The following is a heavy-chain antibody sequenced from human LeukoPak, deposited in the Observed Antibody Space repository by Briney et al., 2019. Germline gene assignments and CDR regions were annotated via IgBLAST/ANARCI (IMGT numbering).Heavy chain of an antibody. Sequence: SETLSLTCAVYGGSFSGYYWSWIRQPPGKGLEWIGEINHSGSTNYNPSLKSRVTISVDTSKNQFSLKLSSVTAADTAVYYCARGPGWLLLLFDYWGQGTLVTVSS. V-gene: IGHV4-34*01. D-gene: IGHD3-22*01. CDR1: GGSFSGYY. CDR2: INHSGST. J-gene: IGHJ4*02. CDR3: ARGPGWLLLLFDY.